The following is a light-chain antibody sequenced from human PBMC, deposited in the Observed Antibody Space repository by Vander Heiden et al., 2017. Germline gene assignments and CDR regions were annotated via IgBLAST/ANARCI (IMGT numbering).Light chain of an antibody. J-gene: IGKJ3*01. V-gene: IGKV4-1*01. Sequence: DIVMTQSPDSLAVSLGERATINCKSSQSVLYSSNNKNYLAWYQQKPGQPPKLLIYWASTRESGVPDRFSGSGYGTDFTLTISSRQAEDVAVYYCQQYDSNPGFTFGHGTKVDIK. CDR3: QQYDSNPGFT. CDR1: QSVLYSSNNKNY. CDR2: WAS.